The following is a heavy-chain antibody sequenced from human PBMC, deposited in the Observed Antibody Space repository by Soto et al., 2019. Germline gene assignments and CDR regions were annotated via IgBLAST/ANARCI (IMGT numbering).Heavy chain of an antibody. Sequence: QVQLQESGPGLVKPSQTLSVTCTVSGGSVSSDDYSWSWIRQHPGKGLEWSGYIRDSGSTYYNPSLEGRVTISVDTSENQFSLRLSAVTAADTAVYYCASGFANYFEYWGQGTLVTASS. CDR2: IRDSGST. CDR1: GGSVSSDDYS. V-gene: IGHV4-31*03. J-gene: IGHJ4*02. CDR3: ASGFANYFEY.